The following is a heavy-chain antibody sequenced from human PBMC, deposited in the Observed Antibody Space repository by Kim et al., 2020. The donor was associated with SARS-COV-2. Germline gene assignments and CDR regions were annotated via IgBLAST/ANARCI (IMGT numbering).Heavy chain of an antibody. CDR1: GGSISSGGYY. Sequence: SETLSLTCTVSGGSISSGGYYWSWIRQHPGKGLEWIGYIYYSGSTYYNPSLKSRVTISVDTSKNQFSLKLSSVTAADTAVYYCARETPPPGYSSSIGAFDIWGQGTMVTVSS. D-gene: IGHD6-6*01. CDR2: IYYSGST. CDR3: ARETPPPGYSSSIGAFDI. J-gene: IGHJ3*02. V-gene: IGHV4-31*03.